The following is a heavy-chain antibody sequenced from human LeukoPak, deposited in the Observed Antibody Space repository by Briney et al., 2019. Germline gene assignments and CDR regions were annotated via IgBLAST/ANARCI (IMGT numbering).Heavy chain of an antibody. V-gene: IGHV1-69*05. CDR1: GGTFSSYA. D-gene: IGHD6-13*01. CDR2: IIPIFGTA. J-gene: IGHJ4*02. CDR3: ARATARKFSSSWYFDY. Sequence: ASVKVSCKASGGTFSSYAISWVRQAPGQGLEWMGGIIPIFGTANYAQKFQGRVTITTDESTSTAYMELSSLRSEDTAVYYCARATARKFSSSWYFDYWGQGTLVTVSS.